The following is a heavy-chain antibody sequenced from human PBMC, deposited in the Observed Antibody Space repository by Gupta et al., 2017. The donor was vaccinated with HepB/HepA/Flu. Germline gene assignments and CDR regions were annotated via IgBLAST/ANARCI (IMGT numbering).Heavy chain of an antibody. Sequence: QVQLQESGPGLVKPSQTLSLTCTVSGASVSSSGNYWTWIRQHAGKGLEWIGYIYYSGNTYYNPSLKSRVTISMDNSKNQFYLNLSYVTAEDTAVYYCAKDRQGDYGSGSLDKWGQGTLVTVSS. V-gene: IGHV4-31*03. CDR2: IYYSGNT. CDR3: AKDRQGDYGSGSLDK. CDR1: GASVSSSGNY. D-gene: IGHD3-10*01. J-gene: IGHJ4*02.